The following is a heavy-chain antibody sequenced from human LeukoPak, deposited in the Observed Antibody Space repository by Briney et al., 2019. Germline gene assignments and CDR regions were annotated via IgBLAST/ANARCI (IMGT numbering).Heavy chain of an antibody. Sequence: SETLSLTCAVYGGSFSGYYWSWIRQPPGKGLEWIGEINHSGSTNYNPSLKSRVTISVDTSKNQFSLKLSSVTAADTAVYYCARGGGNMITFGGVTPRGFDYWGQGTLVTVSS. CDR1: GGSFSGYY. V-gene: IGHV4-34*01. J-gene: IGHJ4*02. CDR3: ARGGGNMITFGGVTPRGFDY. D-gene: IGHD3-16*01. CDR2: INHSGST.